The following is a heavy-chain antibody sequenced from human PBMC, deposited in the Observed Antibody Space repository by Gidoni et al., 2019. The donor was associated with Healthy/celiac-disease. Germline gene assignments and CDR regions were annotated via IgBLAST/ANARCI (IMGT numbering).Heavy chain of an antibody. D-gene: IGHD6-19*01. Sequence: QLQLQESGPGPVKPSETLSLTCPVSGGSISSSSYYLGWILQPPGKGLEWIRSIYYTGSTYYNPSLKSRVTISVDTSKNQFSLELSSVTAADTAVYYCARGTQWLPDYWGQGTLVTVSS. CDR3: ARGTQWLPDY. V-gene: IGHV4-39*01. CDR2: IYYTGST. CDR1: GGSISSSSYY. J-gene: IGHJ4*02.